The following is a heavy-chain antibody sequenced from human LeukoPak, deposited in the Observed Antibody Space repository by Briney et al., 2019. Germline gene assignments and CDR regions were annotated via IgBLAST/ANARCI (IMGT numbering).Heavy chain of an antibody. D-gene: IGHD6-6*01. CDR1: GFTFSSYT. CDR3: ASSSDAFDI. CDR2: IRESGGYI. J-gene: IGHJ3*02. Sequence: PGGSLRLSCAASGFTFSSYTMNWVRQAPGKGLEWVSSIRESGGYIYYADSVKGRFTISRDNAEKSLYLQMDSLRADDTAVYYCASSSDAFDIWGQGTMVTVSS. V-gene: IGHV3-21*01.